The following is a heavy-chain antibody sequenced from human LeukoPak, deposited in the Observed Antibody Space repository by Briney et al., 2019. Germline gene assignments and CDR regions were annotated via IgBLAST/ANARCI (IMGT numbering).Heavy chain of an antibody. V-gene: IGHV1-18*01. Sequence: ASVKVSCKASGYTFTSYGISWVRQAPGQGLEWMGWISAYNGNTNYALKLQGRVTMTTDTSTSTAYMELRSLRSDDTAVYYCARDGDYCSSTSCSFFDYWGQGTLVTVSS. CDR2: ISAYNGNT. CDR1: GYTFTSYG. J-gene: IGHJ4*02. CDR3: ARDGDYCSSTSCSFFDY. D-gene: IGHD2-2*01.